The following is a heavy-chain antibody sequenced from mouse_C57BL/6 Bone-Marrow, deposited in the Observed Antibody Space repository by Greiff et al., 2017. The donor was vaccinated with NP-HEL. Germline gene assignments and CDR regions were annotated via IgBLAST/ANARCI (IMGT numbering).Heavy chain of an antibody. CDR1: GYTFTSYG. D-gene: IGHD1-1*01. Sequence: QVQLQQSGAELGRPGASVKLSCKASGYTFTSYGISWVKQRTGQGLEWIGEIYPRSGNTYYNEKFKGKATLTADKSSSTAYMELRSLTSEDSAVYFCARGTTVVYWYFDVWGTGTTVTVSS. CDR3: ARGTTVVYWYFDV. CDR2: IYPRSGNT. V-gene: IGHV1-81*01. J-gene: IGHJ1*03.